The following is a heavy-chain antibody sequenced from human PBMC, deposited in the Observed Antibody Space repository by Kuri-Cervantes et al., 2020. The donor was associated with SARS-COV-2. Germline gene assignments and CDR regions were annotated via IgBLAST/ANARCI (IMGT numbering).Heavy chain of an antibody. D-gene: IGHD6-13*01. Sequence: ASVKVSCKASGYTFTSYYMHWVRQAPGQGLEWMGIINPSGGSTSYAQKFQGRVTMTRDTSTSTVYMELSSLRSEDTAVYYCANWRRRIAAAGPFDYWGQGTLVTVSS. V-gene: IGHV1-46*01. CDR3: ANWRRRIAAAGPFDY. CDR1: GYTFTSYY. J-gene: IGHJ4*02. CDR2: INPSGGST.